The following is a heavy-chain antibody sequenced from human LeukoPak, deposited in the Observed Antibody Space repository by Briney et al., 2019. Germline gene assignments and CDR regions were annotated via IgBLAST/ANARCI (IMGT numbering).Heavy chain of an antibody. CDR2: MNHSGST. Sequence: SETLSLTCAVYGGSFSGYYWSWIRQPPGKGLEWIGEMNHSGSTNYNPSLKSRVTISVDTSKNQFSLKLSSVTAADTAVYYCARALPHRRLMDTTMEQHWFDPWGQGTLVTVSS. D-gene: IGHD5-18*01. J-gene: IGHJ5*02. CDR1: GGSFSGYY. CDR3: ARALPHRRLMDTTMEQHWFDP. V-gene: IGHV4-34*01.